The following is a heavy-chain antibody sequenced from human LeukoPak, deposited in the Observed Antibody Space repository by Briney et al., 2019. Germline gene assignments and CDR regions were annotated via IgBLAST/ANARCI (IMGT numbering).Heavy chain of an antibody. CDR2: ISGSGGST. D-gene: IGHD3-22*01. J-gene: IGHJ3*02. Sequence: GGSLRLSCAASGFTFSSYAMSWVRQAPGKELEWVSAISGSGGSTYYADSVKGRFTISRDNAKNSLYLQMNSLRAEDTALYYCAKAYNTIVVNAFDIWGQGTMVTVSS. V-gene: IGHV3-23*01. CDR1: GFTFSSYA. CDR3: AKAYNTIVVNAFDI.